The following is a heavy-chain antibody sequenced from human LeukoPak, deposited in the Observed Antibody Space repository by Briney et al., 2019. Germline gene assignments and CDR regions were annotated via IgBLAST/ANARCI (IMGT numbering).Heavy chain of an antibody. CDR3: AREGNEGGYYFDY. V-gene: IGHV4-59*11. D-gene: IGHD1-1*01. CDR1: GGSISSHY. Sequence: SETLSLTCTVSGGSISSHYWSWIRQPPGKGLEWIGYIYYSGSTNHNPSLKSRVTISVDTSKNQFSLKLSSVTAADTAVYYCAREGNEGGYYFDYWGQGTLVTVSS. J-gene: IGHJ4*02. CDR2: IYYSGST.